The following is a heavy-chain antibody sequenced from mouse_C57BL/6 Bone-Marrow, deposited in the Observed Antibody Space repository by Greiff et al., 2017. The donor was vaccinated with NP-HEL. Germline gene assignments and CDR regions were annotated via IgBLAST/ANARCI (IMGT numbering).Heavy chain of an antibody. V-gene: IGHV2-9-1*01. Sequence: VQRVESGPGLVAPSQSLSITCTVSGFSLTSYAISWVRQPPGKGLEWLGVIWTGGGTNYNSALKSRLSISKDNSKSQVFLKMNSLQTDDTARYYCASTTVVAHWYFDVWGTGTTVTVSS. D-gene: IGHD1-1*01. J-gene: IGHJ1*03. CDR1: GFSLTSYA. CDR3: ASTTVVAHWYFDV. CDR2: IWTGGGT.